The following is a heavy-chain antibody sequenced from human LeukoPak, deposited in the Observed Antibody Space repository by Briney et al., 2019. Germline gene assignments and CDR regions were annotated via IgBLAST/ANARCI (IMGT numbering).Heavy chain of an antibody. J-gene: IGHJ4*02. D-gene: IGHD2-15*01. CDR3: ASGDKRGGCPEG. CDR1: GIAFGDFA. V-gene: IGHV3-30*03. Sequence: GTSLRLSCAASGIAFGDFAMHWVRQAPGKGLEWMAFISYDGSNKYYADSVKGRFTISRDNSKSILYLQMNSLRAEDTAVYYCASGDKRGGCPEGWGQGTLVTVSS. CDR2: ISYDGSNK.